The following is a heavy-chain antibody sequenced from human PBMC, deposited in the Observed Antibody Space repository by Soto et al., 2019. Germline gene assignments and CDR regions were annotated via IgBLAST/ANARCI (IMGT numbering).Heavy chain of an antibody. CDR2: ISSSGSTI. CDR3: ARDPTYFYDSSGYYDY. D-gene: IGHD3-22*01. CDR1: GFTFSDYY. Sequence: SLRLSCAASGFTFSDYYMSWIRQAPGKGLEWVSYISSSGSTIYYADSVKGRFTISRDNAKNTLYLQMNSLRAEDTAVYYCARDPTYFYDSSGYYDYWGQGTLVTVSS. J-gene: IGHJ4*02. V-gene: IGHV3-11*04.